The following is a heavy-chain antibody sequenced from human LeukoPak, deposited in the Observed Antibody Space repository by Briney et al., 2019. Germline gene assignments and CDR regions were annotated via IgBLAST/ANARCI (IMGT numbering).Heavy chain of an antibody. CDR1: GGTFSSYA. Sequence: ASVKVSCKASGGTFSSYAISWVRQAPGQGLEWMGWISAYNGNTNYAQKLQGRVTMTTDTSTSTAYMELRSLRSDDTAVYYCARGEDYYDSSGYYSLRFDYWGQGTLVTVSS. V-gene: IGHV1-18*01. CDR3: ARGEDYYDSSGYYSLRFDY. D-gene: IGHD3-22*01. CDR2: ISAYNGNT. J-gene: IGHJ4*02.